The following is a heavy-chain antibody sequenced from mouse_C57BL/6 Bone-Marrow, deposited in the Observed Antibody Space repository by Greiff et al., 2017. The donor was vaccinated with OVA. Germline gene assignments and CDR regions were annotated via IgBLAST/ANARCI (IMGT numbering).Heavy chain of an antibody. V-gene: IGHV1-55*01. CDR2: IYPGSGST. CDR3: ASLWLRLYYFDY. CDR1: GYTFTSYW. Sequence: QVHVKQPGAELVKPGASVKMSCKASGYTFTSYWITWVKQRPGQGLEWIGDIYPGSGSTNYNEKFKSKATLTVDTSSSTAYMQLSSLTSEDSAVYYCASLWLRLYYFDYWGQGTTLTVSS. D-gene: IGHD2-2*01. J-gene: IGHJ2*01.